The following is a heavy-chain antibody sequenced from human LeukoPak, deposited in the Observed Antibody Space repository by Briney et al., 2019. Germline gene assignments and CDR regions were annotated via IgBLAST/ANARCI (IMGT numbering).Heavy chain of an antibody. Sequence: SETLSLTCTVSGGSISSYYWSWIRQPPGKGLEWIGYIYTSGSTNYNPSHKSRVTISVDTSKNQFSLKLSSVTAADTAVYYCARQVLGTGGEWFDPWGQGTLVTVSS. J-gene: IGHJ5*02. CDR1: GGSISSYY. V-gene: IGHV4-4*09. D-gene: IGHD1-26*01. CDR2: IYTSGST. CDR3: ARQVLGTGGEWFDP.